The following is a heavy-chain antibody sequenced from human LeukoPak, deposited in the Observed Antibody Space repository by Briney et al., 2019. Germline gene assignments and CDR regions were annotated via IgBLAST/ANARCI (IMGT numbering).Heavy chain of an antibody. J-gene: IGHJ6*02. CDR3: ARLRFLEWLSHYYYYYGMDV. CDR1: GFTFSSYW. CDR2: IKQDGSEK. Sequence: GGSLRLSCAASGFTFSSYWMSWVRQAPGKGLEWVANIKQDGSEKYYVDSVKGRFTISRDNAKNSLYLQMNSLRAEDTAVYCCARLRFLEWLSHYYYYYGMDVWGQGTTVTVSS. V-gene: IGHV3-7*03. D-gene: IGHD3-3*01.